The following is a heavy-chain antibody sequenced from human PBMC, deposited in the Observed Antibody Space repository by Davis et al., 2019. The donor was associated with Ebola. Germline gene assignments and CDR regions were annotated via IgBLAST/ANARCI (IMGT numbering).Heavy chain of an antibody. J-gene: IGHJ4*02. CDR1: GFTFSSYA. D-gene: IGHD6-19*01. CDR2: ISYDGSNK. CDR3: ARGGWYYFDS. Sequence: GGSLRLSCAASGFTFSSYAMHWVRQAPGKGLEWVAVISYDGSNKYYADSVKGRFTISRDNAKNSLYLQMNSLRAEDTAVYYCARGGWYYFDSWGQGTLVTVSS. V-gene: IGHV3-30-3*01.